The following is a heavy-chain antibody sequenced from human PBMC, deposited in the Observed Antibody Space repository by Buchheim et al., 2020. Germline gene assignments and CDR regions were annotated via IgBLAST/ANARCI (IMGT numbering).Heavy chain of an antibody. CDR3: AKDARYCGGDCYWRYFDL. V-gene: IGHV3-30*18. J-gene: IGHJ2*01. CDR2: ISYDGSNK. Sequence: QVQLVESGGGVVQPGRSLRLSCAASGFTFSSYGMHWVRQAPGKGLEWVAVISYDGSNKYYADSVKGRFTISRDNSKNTLYLQMNSRRAEDTAVYYCAKDARYCGGDCYWRYFDLWGRGTL. D-gene: IGHD2-21*02. CDR1: GFTFSSYG.